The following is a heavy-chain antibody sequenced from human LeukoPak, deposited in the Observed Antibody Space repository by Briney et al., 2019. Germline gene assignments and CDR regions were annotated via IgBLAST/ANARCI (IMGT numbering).Heavy chain of an antibody. D-gene: IGHD3-10*01. CDR2: INPNNGAT. J-gene: IGHJ4*02. CDR3: ARDYYGSGSYSTDC. Sequence: GASVKVSCMASGYTFTGYQIHWVRQAPGQGLEWMGWINPNNGATNYAQEFQGRVTMTRDTSIGTAYMELSRLKSDDTALYYCARDYYGSGSYSTDCWGQGTLVTVSS. CDR1: GYTFTGYQ. V-gene: IGHV1-2*02.